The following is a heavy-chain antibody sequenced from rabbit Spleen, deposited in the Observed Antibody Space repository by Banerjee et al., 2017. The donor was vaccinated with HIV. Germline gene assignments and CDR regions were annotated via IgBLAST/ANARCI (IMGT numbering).Heavy chain of an antibody. Sequence: QEQLVESGGGLVKPGASLTLTCIASGVSFSGSSYMCWVRQAPGKGLEWIACIDTGSNGFTYFASWAKGRFTISKTSSTTVTLQMTSLTAADTATYFCARDTGTSFSSYGMDLWGPGTLVTVS. CDR1: GVSFSGSSY. V-gene: IGHV1S45*01. D-gene: IGHD7-1*01. CDR3: ARDTGTSFSSYGMDL. J-gene: IGHJ6*01. CDR2: IDTGSNGFT.